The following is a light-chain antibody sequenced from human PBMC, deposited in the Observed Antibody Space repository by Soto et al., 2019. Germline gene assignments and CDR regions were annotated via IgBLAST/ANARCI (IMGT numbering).Light chain of an antibody. V-gene: IGLV1-40*01. CDR1: SSNIGAGYD. J-gene: IGLJ1*01. CDR3: QSYDSSLSGVI. Sequence: QPVLTQPPSVSGAPGQRVTISCTGSSSNIGAGYDVHWYQQLPGTAPKLLIYGNSNRPSGVPDRFSGSKSGTSASLAITGLQAEDEADDYCQSYDSSLSGVIFGTGTKVTVL. CDR2: GNS.